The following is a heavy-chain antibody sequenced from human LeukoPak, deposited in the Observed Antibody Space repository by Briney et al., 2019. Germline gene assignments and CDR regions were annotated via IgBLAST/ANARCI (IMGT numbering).Heavy chain of an antibody. V-gene: IGHV3-7*01. Sequence: GGSLRLSCAASGFTFSSYWMSWVRKAPGKGLEWVANIKQDGSEKYYVDSVKGRFTISRDNSKNTLYLQMNSLRAEDTAVYYCASTYGSGSPDLPYYYYGMDVWGQGTTVTVSS. D-gene: IGHD3-10*01. CDR1: GFTFSSYW. CDR3: ASTYGSGSPDLPYYYYGMDV. CDR2: IKQDGSEK. J-gene: IGHJ6*02.